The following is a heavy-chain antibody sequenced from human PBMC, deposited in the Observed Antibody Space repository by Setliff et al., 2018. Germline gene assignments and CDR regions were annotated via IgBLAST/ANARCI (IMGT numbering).Heavy chain of an antibody. D-gene: IGHD3-10*01. J-gene: IGHJ4*02. CDR3: ARADNVLLWFGELFY. CDR1: GFTFSGYS. V-gene: IGHV4-38-2*01. Sequence: PSETLRLSCAASGFTFSGYSMNWVRQPPGKGLEWIGSIYYSGSTYYNPSLKSRVTISVDTSKNQFSLKLSSVTAADTAVYYCARADNVLLWFGELFYWGQGTLVTVSS. CDR2: IYYSGST.